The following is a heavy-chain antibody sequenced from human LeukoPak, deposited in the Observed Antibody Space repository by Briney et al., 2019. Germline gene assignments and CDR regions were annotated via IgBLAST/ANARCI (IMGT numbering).Heavy chain of an antibody. CDR2: IYSGGSA. V-gene: IGHV3-53*01. D-gene: IGHD6-13*01. CDR3: ARDPGGQQLEYGMDV. CDR1: GFTVSSNY. J-gene: IGHJ6*04. Sequence: GGSLRLSCAASGFTVSSNYMSWVRQAPGKGLEWVSVIYSGGSAYYSDSVKDRFTISRDNSKNTLYLQMNSLRAEDTAVYYCARDPGGQQLEYGMDVWGKGTTVTVSS.